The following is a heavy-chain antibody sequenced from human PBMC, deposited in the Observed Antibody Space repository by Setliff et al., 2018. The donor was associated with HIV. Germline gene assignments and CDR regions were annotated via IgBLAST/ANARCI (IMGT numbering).Heavy chain of an antibody. CDR3: AREGARHYGSGRYHSWFDP. CDR1: GGSISSHY. CDR2: LYHSGSV. Sequence: ASETLSLTCTVSGGSISSHYWSWIRQPPVKGLEWIGYLYHSGSVFYEPSLKSRVATSVDTSKNQFSLKLSSVTAADTAVYYCAREGARHYGSGRYHSWFDPWGQEPRSPSPQ. V-gene: IGHV4-59*11. J-gene: IGHJ5*02. D-gene: IGHD3-10*01.